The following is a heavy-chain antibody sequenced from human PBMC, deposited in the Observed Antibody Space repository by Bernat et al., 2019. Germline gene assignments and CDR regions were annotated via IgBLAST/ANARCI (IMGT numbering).Heavy chain of an antibody. V-gene: IGHV3-33*01. CDR2: IWYDGSNT. CDR3: ARDSQVPSVRYYFDY. J-gene: IGHJ4*02. D-gene: IGHD3-10*01. Sequence: QVQLVESGGGVVQPGRSLRLSCAASGFTFSTYGMHWVRQAPGKGLEWEAIIWYDGSNTYYADSVKGRFTISRDNSKNTLYLQMNSLRAEDTAVYYCARDSQVPSVRYYFDYWGQGTLVTVSS. CDR1: GFTFSTYG.